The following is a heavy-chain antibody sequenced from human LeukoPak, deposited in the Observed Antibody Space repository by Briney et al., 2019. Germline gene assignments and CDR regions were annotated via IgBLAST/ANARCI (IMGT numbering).Heavy chain of an antibody. Sequence: SVKVSCKASGGTLSDHVISWVRQAPGHGLEWMGGIIPLKGTSKLTQKLQDRATISADESTNTVYMEVRSLRSEDTALYYCATYDVLTGFEYWGQGTLVIVSS. D-gene: IGHD3-9*01. V-gene: IGHV1-69*13. CDR3: ATYDVLTGFEY. J-gene: IGHJ4*02. CDR2: IIPLKGTS. CDR1: GGTLSDHV.